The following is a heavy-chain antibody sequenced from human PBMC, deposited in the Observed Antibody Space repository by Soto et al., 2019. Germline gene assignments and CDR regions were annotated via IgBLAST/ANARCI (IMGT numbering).Heavy chain of an antibody. CDR3: ARGRADTAMGYGMDV. J-gene: IGHJ6*02. Sequence: PGGSLRLSCAASGFTFSSYGMHWVRQAPGKGLEWVAVIWYDGSNKYYADSVKGRFTISRDNSKNTLYLQMNSLRTEDTAVYYSARGRADTAMGYGMDVWGQGTTVTVSS. V-gene: IGHV3-33*01. D-gene: IGHD5-18*01. CDR1: GFTFSSYG. CDR2: IWYDGSNK.